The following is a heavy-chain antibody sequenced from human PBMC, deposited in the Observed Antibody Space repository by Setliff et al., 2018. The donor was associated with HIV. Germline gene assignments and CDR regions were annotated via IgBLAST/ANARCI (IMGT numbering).Heavy chain of an antibody. CDR1: GDSIITYY. V-gene: IGHV4-59*08. CDR3: ARVFPVVTAEDNRFDP. Sequence: PSETLSLTCTVSGDSIITYYWTWIRQPPGKGLEWIGYIHHSGSSDYTPSLRSRVTMSVDTSKNQFSLKLTSVTAADTAVYYCARVFPVVTAEDNRFDPWGQGTLVTVSS. CDR2: IHHSGSS. D-gene: IGHD2-21*02. J-gene: IGHJ5*02.